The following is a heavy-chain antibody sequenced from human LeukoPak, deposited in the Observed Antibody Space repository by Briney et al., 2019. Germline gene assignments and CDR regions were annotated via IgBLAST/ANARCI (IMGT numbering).Heavy chain of an antibody. CDR3: ARHYYDFWSGYSYYFDY. CDR1: GGSISSSNYY. Sequence: PSETLSLTCTVSGGSISSSNYYWGWIRQPPKKGPEWIGTISYSESTYYNPSLKSRVTISVDTSKNQFSLKLSSVTAADTAVYFCARHYYDFWSGYSYYFDYWGQGTLVTVSS. CDR2: ISYSEST. J-gene: IGHJ4*02. D-gene: IGHD3-3*01. V-gene: IGHV4-39*01.